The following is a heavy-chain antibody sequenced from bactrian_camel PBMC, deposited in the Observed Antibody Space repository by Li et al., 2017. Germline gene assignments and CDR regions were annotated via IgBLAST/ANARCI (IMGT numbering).Heavy chain of an antibody. Sequence: HVQLVESGGGLVQPGGSLRLSCAASGFTFSNFPMTWVRQVPGKGLEWLTSIYSDGGKTYALDSLKGRFTISRNDLNDTTYLQMDNVKSEDTALYYCGTRYPGSWYRTYWGQGTQVTVS. CDR2: IYSDGGKT. D-gene: IGHD6*01. V-gene: IGHV3-2*01. CDR3: GTRYPGSWYRTY. J-gene: IGHJ4*01. CDR1: GFTFSNFP.